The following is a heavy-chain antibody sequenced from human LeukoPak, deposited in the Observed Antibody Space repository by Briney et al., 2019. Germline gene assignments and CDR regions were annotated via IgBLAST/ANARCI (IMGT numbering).Heavy chain of an antibody. Sequence: GASVKVSCKASGYTFTTYGISRVRQAPGQGLEWMGWISAYNGNTNYAQKFQGRVTMTTDTSTSTAYMELRSLRSDDTAVYYCATTWAETYYYDSSGYYFDYWGQGTLVTVSP. CDR2: ISAYNGNT. J-gene: IGHJ4*02. CDR1: GYTFTTYG. V-gene: IGHV1-18*01. CDR3: ATTWAETYYYDSSGYYFDY. D-gene: IGHD3-22*01.